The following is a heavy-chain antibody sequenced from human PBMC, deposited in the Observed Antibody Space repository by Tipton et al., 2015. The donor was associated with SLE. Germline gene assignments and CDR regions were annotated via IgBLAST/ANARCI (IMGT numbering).Heavy chain of an antibody. CDR1: GFAFSTYA. Sequence: GSLRLSCAASGFAFSTYAMSWVRQVPGKGLEWVSLISGSGGSTYYADSVKGRFTISRDKPKNTLYLQINSLRAEDTALYFCAKDPGVRAFDYWGQGTLVTVSS. J-gene: IGHJ4*02. V-gene: IGHV3-23*01. D-gene: IGHD3-10*01. CDR3: AKDPGVRAFDY. CDR2: ISGSGGST.